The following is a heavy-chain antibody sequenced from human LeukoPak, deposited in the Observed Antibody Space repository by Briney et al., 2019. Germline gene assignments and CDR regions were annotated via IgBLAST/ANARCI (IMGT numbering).Heavy chain of an antibody. CDR3: ARGGRYDPYYFDY. CDR1: GGSISSYY. CDR2: IYYSGST. Sequence: KTSETLSLTCTVSGGSISSYYWSWIRQPPGKGLEWIGYIYYSGSTNYNPSLKSRVTISVDTSKNQFSLKLSSVTAADTAVYYCARGGRYDPYYFDYWGQGTLVTVSS. V-gene: IGHV4-59*01. J-gene: IGHJ4*02. D-gene: IGHD3-9*01.